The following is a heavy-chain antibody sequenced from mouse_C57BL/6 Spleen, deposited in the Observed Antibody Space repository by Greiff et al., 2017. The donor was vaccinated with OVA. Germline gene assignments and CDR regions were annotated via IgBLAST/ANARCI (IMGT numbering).Heavy chain of an antibody. D-gene: IGHD2-2*01. J-gene: IGHJ2*01. V-gene: IGHV1-26*01. CDR1: GYTFTDYY. Sequence: EVQLQQSGPELVKPGASVKISCKASGYTFTDYYMNWVKQSHGKSLEWIGDINPNNGGTSYNQKFKGKATLTVDKSSSTAYMELRSLTSEDSAVYYCARGDLLWLRQYYFDYWGQGTTLTVSS. CDR2: INPNNGGT. CDR3: ARGDLLWLRQYYFDY.